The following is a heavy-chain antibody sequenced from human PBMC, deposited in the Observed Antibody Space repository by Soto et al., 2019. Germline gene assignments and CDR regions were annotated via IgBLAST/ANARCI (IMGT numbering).Heavy chain of an antibody. CDR1: GFTFSSYG. Sequence: GGSLRLSCAASGFTFSSYGMHWVRQAPGKGLEWVAVISYDGSNKYYADSVKGRFTISRDNSKNTLYLQMNSLRAEDTAVYYCATLDSSSWFDFDYWGQGTLVTVSS. J-gene: IGHJ4*02. D-gene: IGHD6-13*01. V-gene: IGHV3-30*03. CDR2: ISYDGSNK. CDR3: ATLDSSSWFDFDY.